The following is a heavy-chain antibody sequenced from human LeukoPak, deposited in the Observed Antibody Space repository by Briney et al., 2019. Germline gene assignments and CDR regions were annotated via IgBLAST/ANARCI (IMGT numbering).Heavy chain of an antibody. V-gene: IGHV3-7*04. CDR3: AKDGVILAPGVYWYMDV. CDR1: GFTFSSYA. Sequence: PGGSLRLSCAASGFTFSSYAMSWVRQAPGKGLERVANIKDDGSVKYYLDSVKGRFTISRDNSRNTLYLQMNSLTAEDTAVFYCAKDGVILAPGVYWYMDVWGRGTTVTVSS. D-gene: IGHD3-16*02. J-gene: IGHJ6*03. CDR2: IKDDGSVK.